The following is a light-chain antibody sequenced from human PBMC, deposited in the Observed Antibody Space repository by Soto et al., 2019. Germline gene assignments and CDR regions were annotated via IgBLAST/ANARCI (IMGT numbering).Light chain of an antibody. CDR3: QHRSNWPRLT. J-gene: IGKJ4*01. CDR2: DAF. V-gene: IGKV3-11*01. CDR1: QSVSTS. Sequence: DIVLTQSPATLSLSPGERATLSCRASQSVSTSLAWYQQKPGQAPRLLIYDAFVRASGIPARFSGSGSGTDFTLTISSLEPEDLAIYYCQHRSNWPRLTFGGGTKVQIK.